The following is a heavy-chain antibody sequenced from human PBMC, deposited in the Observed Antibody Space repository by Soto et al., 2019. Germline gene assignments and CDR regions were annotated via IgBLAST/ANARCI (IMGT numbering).Heavy chain of an antibody. J-gene: IGHJ5*02. Sequence: SETLSLTCAVFGGSFSGYYWNWIRQPPGKGREWIGTINYSGSTNYNPSLKNRVTISVDTSKNQFSLKLSSVTAADTAVYYCARAISSSPSPGLNWFDPWGQGTLVTVSS. CDR3: ARAISSSPSPGLNWFDP. CDR1: GGSFSGYY. V-gene: IGHV4-34*01. D-gene: IGHD6-6*01. CDR2: INYSGST.